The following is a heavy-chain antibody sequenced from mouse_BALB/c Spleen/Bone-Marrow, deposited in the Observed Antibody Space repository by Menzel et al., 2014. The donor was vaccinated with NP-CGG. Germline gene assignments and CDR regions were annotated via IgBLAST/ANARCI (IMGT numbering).Heavy chain of an antibody. D-gene: IGHD4-1*01. CDR3: ARSGGLNWDLFDY. Sequence: EVQLQQSGPELEKPGASVKISCKASGYSFTGFNMNWVKQSNGKSLEWIGNIDPYYGGISYNQNFKVKATLTVDKSSSAAYMQLKSLTSEDSAVYYCARSGGLNWDLFDYWGQDTTLTVSS. CDR1: GYSFTGFN. V-gene: IGHV1-39*01. CDR2: IDPYYGGI. J-gene: IGHJ2*01.